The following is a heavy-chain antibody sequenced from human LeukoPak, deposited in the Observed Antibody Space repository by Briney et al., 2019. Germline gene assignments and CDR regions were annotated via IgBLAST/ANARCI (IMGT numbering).Heavy chain of an antibody. J-gene: IGHJ5*02. V-gene: IGHV1-69*13. CDR1: GGTFSSYA. D-gene: IGHD7-27*01. CDR2: IIPIFGTA. Sequence: SVKVSCKASGGTFSSYAISWVRPAPGQGLEWMGGIIPIFGTANYAQKFQGRVTITADESTSTAYMELSSLRSEDTAVYYCARTRPLGTAEAWFDPWGQGTLVTVSS. CDR3: ARTRPLGTAEAWFDP.